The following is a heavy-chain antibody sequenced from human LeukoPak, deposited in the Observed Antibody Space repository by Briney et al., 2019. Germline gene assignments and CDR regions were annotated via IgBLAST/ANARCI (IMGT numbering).Heavy chain of an antibody. D-gene: IGHD3-22*01. J-gene: IGHJ4*02. CDR3: AKAGDYYDSSGYYYHEEHYDY. V-gene: IGHV3-23*01. Sequence: GGTLRLSCAASGFTFSNYDMSWVRQAPGKGLEWVSAITSIISGSGGSTHYADSVKGRFTISRDNSKNTLYLQMNSLRAEDTAVYYCAKAGDYYDSSGYYYHEEHYDYWGQGTLVTVSS. CDR1: GFTFSNYD. CDR2: ITSIISGSGGST.